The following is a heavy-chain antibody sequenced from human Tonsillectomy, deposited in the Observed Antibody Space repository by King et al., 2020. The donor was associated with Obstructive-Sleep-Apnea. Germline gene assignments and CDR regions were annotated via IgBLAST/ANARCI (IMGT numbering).Heavy chain of an antibody. CDR2: IRYDGSNK. D-gene: IGHD3-22*01. CDR1: GFTFSSYG. V-gene: IGHV3-30*02. CDR3: EGDYYDSSGYYYQN. Sequence: VQLVESGGGVVQPGRSLRLSCAASGFTFSSYGMHWVRQAPGKGLEWVAFIRYDGSNKYYADSVKGRFTISSDNSKNTLYLPMNSLRAEDTAVYYCEGDYYDSSGYYYQNWGQGTLVTVSS. J-gene: IGHJ1*01.